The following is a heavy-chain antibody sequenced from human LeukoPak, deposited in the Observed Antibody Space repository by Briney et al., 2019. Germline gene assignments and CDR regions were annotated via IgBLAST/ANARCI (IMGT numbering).Heavy chain of an antibody. Sequence: NPGGSLRLSCAASGFTVSDYYMSWIRQAPGKGLEWVSYISSSGSTIDYADSVRGRFTISRDNAKNSLYLQMNSLRAEDTAVYYCAKDWAYYYDNYGLDYWGQGTLVTVSS. J-gene: IGHJ4*02. V-gene: IGHV3-11*04. CDR1: GFTVSDYY. D-gene: IGHD3-22*01. CDR2: ISSSGSTI. CDR3: AKDWAYYYDNYGLDY.